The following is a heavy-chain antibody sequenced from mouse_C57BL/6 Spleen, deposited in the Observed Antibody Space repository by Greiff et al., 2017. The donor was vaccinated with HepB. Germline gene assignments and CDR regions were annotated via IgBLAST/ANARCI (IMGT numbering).Heavy chain of an antibody. CDR3: ARGGVLRFYAMDY. Sequence: QVQLQQSGTELVKPGASVKLSCKASGYTFTSYWMHWVKQRPGQGLEWIGNINPSNGGTNYNEKFKSKATLTVDKSSSTAYMQLSSLTSEDSAVYYCARGGVLRFYAMDYWGQGTSVTVSS. J-gene: IGHJ4*01. CDR1: GYTFTSYW. D-gene: IGHD1-1*01. V-gene: IGHV1-53*01. CDR2: INPSNGGT.